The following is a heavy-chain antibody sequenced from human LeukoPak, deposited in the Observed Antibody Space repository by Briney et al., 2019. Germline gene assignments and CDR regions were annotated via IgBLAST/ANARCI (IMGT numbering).Heavy chain of an antibody. V-gene: IGHV3-74*01. CDR3: ARDLYSGDCPDY. Sequence: GGSLRLSCAASGFTFSSCWMHWVRQAPGKGRVWVSRIDSAGSRTSYADSVKGRFTISRDNAKNTLYLQMNSLRAEDTAVYYCARDLYSGDCPDYWGQGTQVTVSS. CDR2: IDSAGSRT. CDR1: GFTFSSCW. D-gene: IGHD1-26*01. J-gene: IGHJ4*02.